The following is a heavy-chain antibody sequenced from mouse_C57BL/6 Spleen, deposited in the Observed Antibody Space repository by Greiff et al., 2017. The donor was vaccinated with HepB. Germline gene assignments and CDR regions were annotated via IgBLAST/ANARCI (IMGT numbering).Heavy chain of an antibody. Sequence: VQLQQPGAELVKPGASVKLSCKASGYTFTSYWMHWVKQRPGRGLAWIGRIDPNRGGTKYNEKFKSKATLTVDKPSRTAYMQLSSLTSEDSAVYYCARSGDYGSYYFDYWGQGTTLTVSS. CDR3: ARSGDYGSYYFDY. V-gene: IGHV1-72*01. CDR2: IDPNRGGT. J-gene: IGHJ2*01. CDR1: GYTFTSYW. D-gene: IGHD1-1*01.